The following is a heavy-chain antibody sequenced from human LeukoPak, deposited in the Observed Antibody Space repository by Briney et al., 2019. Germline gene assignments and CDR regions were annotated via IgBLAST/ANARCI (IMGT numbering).Heavy chain of an antibody. CDR1: GFTFSSYA. Sequence: GGSLRLSCAASGFTFSSYAMSWVRQAQGKGLEWVSAISGSGGSTYYADSVKGRFTISRDNARNTLYLQMNSLRAEDTAVYYCVRDDNGGPSGIDYWGQGTLVTVSS. CDR2: ISGSGGST. D-gene: IGHD3-10*01. CDR3: VRDDNGGPSGIDY. V-gene: IGHV3-23*01. J-gene: IGHJ4*02.